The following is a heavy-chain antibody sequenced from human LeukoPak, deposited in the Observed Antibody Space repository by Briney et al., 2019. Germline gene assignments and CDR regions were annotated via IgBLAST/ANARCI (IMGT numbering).Heavy chain of an antibody. J-gene: IGHJ6*02. Sequence: PGGSLRLSCAASGFTFSDYYMSWIRQAPGKGLEWVSYISSSGSTIYYADSVKGRFTISRDNAKNSLYLQMNSLRAEDTAVYHCASAPYCSGDNCFSYSGMDVWGQGTTVTVSS. CDR1: GFTFSDYY. D-gene: IGHD2-15*01. CDR3: ASAPYCSGDNCFSYSGMDV. V-gene: IGHV3-11*01. CDR2: ISSSGSTI.